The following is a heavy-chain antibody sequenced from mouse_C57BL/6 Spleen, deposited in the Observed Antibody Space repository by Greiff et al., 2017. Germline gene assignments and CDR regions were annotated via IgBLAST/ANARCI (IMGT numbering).Heavy chain of an antibody. J-gene: IGHJ2*01. CDR1: GYTFTSYW. CDR2: IDPSDSYT. CDR3: ARTSYYGFDY. D-gene: IGHD1-1*01. Sequence: QVHVKQPGAELVMPGASVKLSCKASGYTFTSYWMHWVKQRPGQGLEWIGEIDPSDSYTNYNQKFKGKSTLTVDKSSSTAYMQLSSLTSEDSAVYYCARTSYYGFDYWGQGTTLTVSS. V-gene: IGHV1-69*01.